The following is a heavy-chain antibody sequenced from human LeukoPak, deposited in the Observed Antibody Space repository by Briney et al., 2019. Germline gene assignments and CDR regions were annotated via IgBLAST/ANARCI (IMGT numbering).Heavy chain of an antibody. D-gene: IGHD3-22*01. Sequence: GGSLRLSCAASGFTFSDYYMSWVRQAPGKGLEWVSAISGSGGSTYYADSVKGRFTISRDNSKNTLYLQMNSLRAEDTAVYYCAKDLSPNAYYYDSSGLWGQGTLVTVSS. CDR2: ISGSGGST. J-gene: IGHJ4*02. CDR1: GFTFSDYY. CDR3: AKDLSPNAYYYDSSGL. V-gene: IGHV3-23*01.